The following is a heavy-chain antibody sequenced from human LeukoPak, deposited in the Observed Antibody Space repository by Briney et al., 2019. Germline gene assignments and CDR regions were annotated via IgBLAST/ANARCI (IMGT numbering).Heavy chain of an antibody. Sequence: GGSLRLSCVGSGFTFSRSAMGWVRQAPGKGLEWVAGITDNGLARNYADSVQGRFTIHRDDSRSTVDLQMNSLRVEDTALYYCARDGWGWAQYDYWGQGTLVTVSS. V-gene: IGHV3-23*01. CDR1: GFTFSRSA. CDR3: ARDGWGWAQYDY. D-gene: IGHD5-24*01. J-gene: IGHJ4*02. CDR2: ITDNGLAR.